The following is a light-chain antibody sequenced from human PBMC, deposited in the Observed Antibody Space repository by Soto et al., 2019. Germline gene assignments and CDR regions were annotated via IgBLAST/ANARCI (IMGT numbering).Light chain of an antibody. J-gene: IGKJ2*01. Sequence: EIVLTQSPGTLSLSPGETATLSCRSSQSVTKRFVTWYQQKPVQGPRLIIYVASSRATGIPDRFSGGGSGTDFTLPINVLEPEDLAVYYCHPYGETSYAFGQGTKLQIK. CDR3: HPYGETSYA. CDR2: VAS. CDR1: QSVTKRF. V-gene: IGKV3-20*01.